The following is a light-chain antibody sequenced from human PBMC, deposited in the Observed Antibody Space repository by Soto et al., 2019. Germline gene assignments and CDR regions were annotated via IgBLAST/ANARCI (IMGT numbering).Light chain of an antibody. Sequence: EIVVRQSPATLHVSQGERATLSCRARQSVSSNLAWYQQKPGQAPRLLIYDASNRATGIPARFSGSGSGTDFTLTISSLEPEDFAVYYCQQRSNWPRTFGGGTKVDI. J-gene: IGKJ4*01. CDR3: QQRSNWPRT. CDR2: DAS. V-gene: IGKV3-11*01. CDR1: QSVSSN.